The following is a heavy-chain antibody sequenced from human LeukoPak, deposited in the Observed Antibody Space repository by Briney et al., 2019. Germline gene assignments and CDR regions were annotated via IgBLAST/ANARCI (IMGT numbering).Heavy chain of an antibody. CDR1: GGTFSSYA. V-gene: IGHV1-69*13. CDR2: IIPIFGTA. Sequence: SVKVSCKASGGTFSSYAISWVRQAPGQGLEWMGGIIPIFGTANYAQKFQGRVTITADGSTSTAYMELSSLRSEDTAVYYCASSSYSSSWFMGADYWGQGTLVTVSS. CDR3: ASSSYSSSWFMGADY. D-gene: IGHD6-13*01. J-gene: IGHJ4*02.